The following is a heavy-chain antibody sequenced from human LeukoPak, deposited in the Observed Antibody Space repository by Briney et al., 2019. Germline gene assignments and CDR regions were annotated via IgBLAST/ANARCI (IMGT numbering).Heavy chain of an antibody. J-gene: IGHJ4*02. D-gene: IGHD2-15*01. CDR1: GYTFTSYA. Sequence: GASVKVSCKASGYTFTSYAMNWVRQAPGQGLEWMGWINTNTGDPTYAQGFTGRFVFSLDTSVSTAYLQISSLKPEDTAVYYCARAGYCSAAGCRLWAYWGQGTLVTVSS. V-gene: IGHV7-4-1*02. CDR3: ARAGYCSAAGCRLWAY. CDR2: INTNTGDP.